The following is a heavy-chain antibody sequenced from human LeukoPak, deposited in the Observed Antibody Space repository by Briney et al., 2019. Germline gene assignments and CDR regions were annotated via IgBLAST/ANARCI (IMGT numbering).Heavy chain of an antibody. CDR2: ISVRGGST. Sequence: GGSLRLSCAASGFTFSSYEMNWVRQAPGKGLEWVSAISVRGGSTYYADSVKGRFTISRDNSKNTLYLQMNSLRAEDTAVYYCAKLGYCSSTSCSAGAFDIWGQGTMVTVSS. D-gene: IGHD2-2*01. CDR3: AKLGYCSSTSCSAGAFDI. V-gene: IGHV3-23*01. CDR1: GFTFSSYE. J-gene: IGHJ3*02.